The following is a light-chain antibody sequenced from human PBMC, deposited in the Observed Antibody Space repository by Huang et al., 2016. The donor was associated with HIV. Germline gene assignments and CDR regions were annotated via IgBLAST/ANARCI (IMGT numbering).Light chain of an antibody. Sequence: DIQMTQSPSSLSASIGDRITISCRASQGIGTYLAWYQHKPGKVPNLLIYAASTLQSGVPSRFSGRGSGTNFTLTIGSLQPEDVASYYCQKYNNVPRTFGHGTKVEIK. J-gene: IGKJ1*01. CDR3: QKYNNVPRT. CDR1: QGIGTY. V-gene: IGKV1-27*01. CDR2: AAS.